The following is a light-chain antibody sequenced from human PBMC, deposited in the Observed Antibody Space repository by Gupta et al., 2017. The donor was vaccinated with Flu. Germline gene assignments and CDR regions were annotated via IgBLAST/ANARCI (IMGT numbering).Light chain of an antibody. CDR2: AAS. CDR1: QSISSY. CDR3: QQCDSTPYT. Sequence: DIQMTHSPSSLSASVGDRVTITCRASQSISSYLNWYQQKPGKAPKLLIYAASILQSGVPSRFSGSASGTDFTLTISMLQPEDFATYYCQQCDSTPYTFGHGTKVDIK. V-gene: IGKV1-39*01. J-gene: IGKJ3*01.